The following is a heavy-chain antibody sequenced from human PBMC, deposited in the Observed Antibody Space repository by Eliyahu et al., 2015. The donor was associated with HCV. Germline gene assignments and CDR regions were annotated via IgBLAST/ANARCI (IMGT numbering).Heavy chain of an antibody. CDR2: IKSKTDGGTT. D-gene: IGHD3-16*01. V-gene: IGHV3-15*01. J-gene: IGHJ6*02. Sequence: EVQLVESGGGLVKPGGSLRLSCAXXGFPFSXXWMSWVRQAPGKGLEWVGRIKSKTDGGTTDYAAPVKGRFTISRDDSKNTLYLQMNSLKTEDTAVYYCTTRLEGYYYYYGMDVWGQGTTVTVSS. CDR3: TTRLEGYYYYYGMDV. CDR1: GFPFSXXW.